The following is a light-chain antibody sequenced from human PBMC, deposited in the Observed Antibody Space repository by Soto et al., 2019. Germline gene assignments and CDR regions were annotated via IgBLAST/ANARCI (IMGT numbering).Light chain of an antibody. J-gene: IGLJ1*01. CDR2: SNN. V-gene: IGLV1-44*01. Sequence: QFALTQPPSASGTPGQRVTISCSGSSSNIGSNTVNWYQQLPGTAPKLLIYSNNQRPSGVPDRFSGSKSGTSASLAISGLQSEDEADYYCAAWDDSLNGAYVFGTGTKVTVL. CDR3: AAWDDSLNGAYV. CDR1: SSNIGSNT.